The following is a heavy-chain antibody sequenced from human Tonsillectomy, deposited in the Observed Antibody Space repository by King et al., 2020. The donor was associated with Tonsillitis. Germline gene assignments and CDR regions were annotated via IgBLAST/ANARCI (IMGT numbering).Heavy chain of an antibody. J-gene: IGHJ6*03. D-gene: IGHD2-15*01. V-gene: IGHV4-39*01. CDR3: AKTFCGGGSCYYYYSYMDV. Sequence: QLQESGPGLVKPSETLSLTCSVSGGSITTSSYYWGWVRQPPGEGPEWIGNIFHTGSTYYNPSLKSRVTISVDTSANQFSLKLSSVTAADTAVYYCAKTFCGGGSCYYYYSYMDVWGEGTTVTVSS. CDR1: GGSITTSSYY. CDR2: IFHTGST.